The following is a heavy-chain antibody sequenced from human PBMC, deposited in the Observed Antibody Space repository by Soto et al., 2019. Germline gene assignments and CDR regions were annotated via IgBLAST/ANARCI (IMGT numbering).Heavy chain of an antibody. Sequence: SATLSITCTVSGCSISSGGYYWSWIRQHPGKGLEWIGYIYYSGSTYYNPSLKSRVTISVDTSKNQFSLKLSSVTAADTAVYYCARYSGSYYGFPYWGQGTLVTVSS. V-gene: IGHV4-31*03. D-gene: IGHD1-26*01. CDR3: ARYSGSYYGFPY. CDR2: IYYSGST. CDR1: GCSISSGGYY. J-gene: IGHJ4*02.